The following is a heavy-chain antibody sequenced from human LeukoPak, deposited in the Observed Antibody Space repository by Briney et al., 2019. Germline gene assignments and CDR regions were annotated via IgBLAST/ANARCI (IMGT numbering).Heavy chain of an antibody. CDR1: GFTFSSYA. CDR3: ARSSLTMVRGVIYYFDY. CDR2: ISYDGSNK. Sequence: SGGSLRLSCAASGFTFSSYAMHWVRQAPGKGLEWVAVISYDGSNKYYADSVKGRFTISRDNSKNTLYLQMNSLRAEDTAVYYCARSSLTMVRGVIYYFDYWGQGTLVTVSS. D-gene: IGHD3-10*01. J-gene: IGHJ4*02. V-gene: IGHV3-30*04.